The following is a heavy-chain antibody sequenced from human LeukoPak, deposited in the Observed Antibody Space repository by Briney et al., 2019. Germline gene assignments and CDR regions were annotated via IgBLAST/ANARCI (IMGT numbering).Heavy chain of an antibody. CDR1: GYTFTNYD. CDR3: ARVRSSNNWEAWFVP. Sequence: ASVKVSCKASGYTFTNYDINWVRQATGQGLEWMGWMNPNSGNTGYGQKFQGGVTMTGNTSISTAYMELSSLRSEDTAVYYCARVRSSNNWEAWFVPWGQGTLVTVSS. V-gene: IGHV1-8*01. CDR2: MNPNSGNT. J-gene: IGHJ5*02. D-gene: IGHD1-1*01.